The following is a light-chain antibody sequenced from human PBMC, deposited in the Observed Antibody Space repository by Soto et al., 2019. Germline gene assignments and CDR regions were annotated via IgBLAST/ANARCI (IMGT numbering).Light chain of an antibody. Sequence: PGERAPVSCMASQTVRGIYLAWYQQKPGQAPRLLIYGGSSRATGIPDRFSGSGSGTDFTLTISRLEPEDFAVYYCQQFGSAPEGTFGQGTKVDIK. CDR2: GGS. V-gene: IGKV3-20*01. J-gene: IGKJ1*01. CDR1: QTVRGIY. CDR3: QQFGSAPEGT.